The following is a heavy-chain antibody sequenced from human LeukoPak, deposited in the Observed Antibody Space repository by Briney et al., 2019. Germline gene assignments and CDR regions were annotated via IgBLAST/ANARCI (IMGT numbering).Heavy chain of an antibody. V-gene: IGHV3-23*01. J-gene: IGHJ3*02. D-gene: IGHD3-3*02. CDR3: VKEHVDRAFTRSFEI. CDR2: ISPDKT. CDR1: GFSFSTNP. Sequence: PGGSLRLSCAASGFSFSTNPMSWVRQAPGKGLEWVSAISPDKTYYADSVKGRLTISGDNYKNTVDLHMNSPRAEDTAIYYCVKEHVDRAFTRSFEIWGQGIVVTVSS.